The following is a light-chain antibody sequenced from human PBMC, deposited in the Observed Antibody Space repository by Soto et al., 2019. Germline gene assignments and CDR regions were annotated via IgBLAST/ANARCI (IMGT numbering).Light chain of an antibody. CDR2: KAS. CDR3: QEYSGYSLT. Sequence: DIQMTQSPSTLSASVGDRVSITCRASQGISSWLAWYQQIPGKAPKLLIYKASSLESGVPSRFSGSESGTEFTLTISSLQPDDFATYYCQEYSGYSLTFGGGTKVEIK. CDR1: QGISSW. J-gene: IGKJ4*01. V-gene: IGKV1-5*03.